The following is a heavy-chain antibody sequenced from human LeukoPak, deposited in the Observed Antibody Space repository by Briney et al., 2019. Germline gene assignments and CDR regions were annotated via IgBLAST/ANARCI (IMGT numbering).Heavy chain of an antibody. V-gene: IGHV1-69*05. CDR2: IIPIIGTA. CDR3: ARERVDPGDIVVVVAATRAFDI. D-gene: IGHD2-15*01. CDR1: GGTFSSYA. Sequence: GASVTVSCKASGGTFSSYAISWVRQAPGQGLEWMGRIIPIIGTANYAQKFQGRVTITTDESTSTAYMELSSLRSEDTAVYYCARERVDPGDIVVVVAATRAFDIWGQGTMVTVSS. J-gene: IGHJ3*02.